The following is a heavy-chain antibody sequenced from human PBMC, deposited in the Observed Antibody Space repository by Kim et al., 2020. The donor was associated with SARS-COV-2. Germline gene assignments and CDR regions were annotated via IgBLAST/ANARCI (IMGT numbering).Heavy chain of an antibody. CDR1: GGSFSGYY. Sequence: SETLSLTCAVYGGSFSGYYWSWIRQPPGKGLEWIGEINHSGSTNYNPSLKSRVTISVDTSKNQFSLKLSSVTAADTAVYYCARDEYQLLSGTNWFDPWGQGTLVTVSS. CDR2: INHSGST. V-gene: IGHV4-34*01. D-gene: IGHD2-2*01. J-gene: IGHJ5*02. CDR3: ARDEYQLLSGTNWFDP.